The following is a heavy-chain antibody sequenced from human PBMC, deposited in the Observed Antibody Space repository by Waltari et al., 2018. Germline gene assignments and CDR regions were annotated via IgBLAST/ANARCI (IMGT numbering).Heavy chain of an antibody. CDR3: AREITIFGVVIGYFDY. CDR1: GFTFSSYG. J-gene: IGHJ4*02. Sequence: QVQLVESGGGVVQPGRSLRLSCAASGFTFSSYGMHWVRQAPGKGLEGVAVIWYDGSNKDYADSVKGRFTISRDNSKNTLYLQMNSLRAEDTAVYYCAREITIFGVVIGYFDYWGQGTLVTVSS. D-gene: IGHD3-3*01. V-gene: IGHV3-33*01. CDR2: IWYDGSNK.